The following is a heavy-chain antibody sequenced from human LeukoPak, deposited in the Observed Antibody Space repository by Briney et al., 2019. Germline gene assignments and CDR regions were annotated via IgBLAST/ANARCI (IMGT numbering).Heavy chain of an antibody. D-gene: IGHD5-18*01. CDR1: GFTFSSYW. V-gene: IGHV3-7*01. J-gene: IGHJ4*02. Sequence: PGGSLRLSCAASGFTFSSYWMSWVRQAPGKGLEWVANIKQDGSEKYYVDSVKGRFTISRDNAKNSLYLQMNSLRAEDTAVYYCARETGGYSYGRPVGGKYYWGQGTLVTVSS. CDR3: ARETGGYSYGRPVGGKYY. CDR2: IKQDGSEK.